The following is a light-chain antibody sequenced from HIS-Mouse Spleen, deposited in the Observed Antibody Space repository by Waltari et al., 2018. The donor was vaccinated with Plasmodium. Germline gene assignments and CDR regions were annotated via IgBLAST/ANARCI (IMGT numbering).Light chain of an antibody. CDR1: VLAKKY. V-gene: IGLV3-27*01. CDR2: KDS. CDR3: YSAADNNRV. Sequence: SYELTQPSSVSVSPGQTARITCSGDVLAKKYARCFQQKPGQAPVLVIYKDSERPSGIPGRFSGSSAGTTVTLTISGAQVEDEADYYCYSAADNNRVFGGGTKLTVL. J-gene: IGLJ3*02.